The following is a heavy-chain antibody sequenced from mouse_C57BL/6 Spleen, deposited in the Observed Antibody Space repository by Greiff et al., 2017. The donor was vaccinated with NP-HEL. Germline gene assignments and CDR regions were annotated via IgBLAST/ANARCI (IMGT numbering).Heavy chain of an antibody. D-gene: IGHD2-4*01. J-gene: IGHJ4*01. CDR1: GYSITSGYY. CDR2: ISYDGSN. V-gene: IGHV3-6*01. Sequence: EVHLVESGPGLVKPSQSLSLTCSVTGYSITSGYYWNWIRQFPGNKLEWMGYISYDGSNNYNPSLKNRISITRDTSKNQFFLKLNSVTTEDTATYYCASIYYDYDGYAMDYWGQGTSVTVSS. CDR3: ASIYYDYDGYAMDY.